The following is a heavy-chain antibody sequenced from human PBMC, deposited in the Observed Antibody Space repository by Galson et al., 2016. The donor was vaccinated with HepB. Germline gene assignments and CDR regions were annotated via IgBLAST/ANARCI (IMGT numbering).Heavy chain of an antibody. Sequence: SLRLSCAASRFTFSNYAMSWVRQAPGKGLEWVSGISNSGGSTYFADSVKGRFTISRDNSQNTLYLQMNSLRAEDTAVNYCASHRSTALSSGWNPRFDYWGRGTLVTVSS. CDR2: ISNSGGST. D-gene: IGHD6-19*01. CDR1: RFTFSNYA. V-gene: IGHV3-23*01. J-gene: IGHJ4*02. CDR3: ASHRSTALSSGWNPRFDY.